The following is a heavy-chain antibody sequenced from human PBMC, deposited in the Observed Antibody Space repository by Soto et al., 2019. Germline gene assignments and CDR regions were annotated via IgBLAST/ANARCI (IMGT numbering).Heavy chain of an antibody. Sequence: QITLKESGPTLVKPTQTLTLTCTFSGFSLSTSGVGVGWIRQPPGKALEWLALIYWNDDKRYSPSLKSRLTITKDTSKNQVVLTMTNMDPVDTATYYCARLQIVLMVYARAQGGWNWFDPWGQGTLVTVSS. CDR2: IYWNDDK. CDR3: ARLQIVLMVYARAQGGWNWFDP. V-gene: IGHV2-5*01. D-gene: IGHD2-8*01. J-gene: IGHJ5*02. CDR1: GFSLSTSGVG.